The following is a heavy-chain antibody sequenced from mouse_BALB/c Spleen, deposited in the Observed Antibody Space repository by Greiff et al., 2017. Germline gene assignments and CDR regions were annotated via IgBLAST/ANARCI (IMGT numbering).Heavy chain of an antibody. V-gene: IGHV1-77*01. CDR2: IYPGSGST. Sequence: QVQLKQYGPELVKPGASVKMSCKASGYTFTDYVISWVKQRTGQGLEWIGEIYPGSGSTYYNEKFKGKATLTADKSSNTAYMQLSSLTSEDSSVYFCARSIYYYGSSSWFAYWGQGTLVTVSA. J-gene: IGHJ3*01. CDR1: GYTFTDYV. D-gene: IGHD1-1*01. CDR3: ARSIYYYGSSSWFAY.